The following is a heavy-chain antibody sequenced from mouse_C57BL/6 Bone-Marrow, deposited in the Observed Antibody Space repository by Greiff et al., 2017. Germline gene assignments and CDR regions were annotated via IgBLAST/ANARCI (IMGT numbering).Heavy chain of an antibody. CDR1: GYTFTSYW. J-gene: IGHJ3*01. D-gene: IGHD2-4*01. CDR3: ASCGGDIGLPAWFAY. V-gene: IGHV1-64*01. CDR2: IHPTSGST. Sequence: QVQLQQPGAELVKPGASVKLSCKASGYTFTSYWMHWVKQRPGQGLEWIGMIHPTSGSTNYNEKFKSKATLTVDKSSSTAYMQLSSLTSEDSAVXYCASCGGDIGLPAWFAYWGQGTLVTVSA.